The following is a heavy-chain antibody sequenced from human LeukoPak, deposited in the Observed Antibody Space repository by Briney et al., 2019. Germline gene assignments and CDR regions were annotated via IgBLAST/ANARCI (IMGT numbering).Heavy chain of an antibody. Sequence: SETLSLTCTVSGGSISSSSYYWGWIRQPPGKGLEWIGSIYYSGSTYYNPSLKNRVTISVDTSKNQFSLKLSSVTAADTAVYYCASLGEMATMVDYWGQGTLVTVSS. CDR2: IYYSGST. CDR1: GGSISSSSYY. D-gene: IGHD5-24*01. J-gene: IGHJ4*02. V-gene: IGHV4-39*01. CDR3: ASLGEMATMVDY.